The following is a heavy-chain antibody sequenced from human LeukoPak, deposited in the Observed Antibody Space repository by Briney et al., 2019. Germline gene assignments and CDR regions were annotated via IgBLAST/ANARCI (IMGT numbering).Heavy chain of an antibody. D-gene: IGHD2-2*01. CDR3: GRNFEASSTWYIQY. V-gene: IGHV4-4*07. CDR1: GGSISSYY. Sequence: SETLSLTCTVSGGSISSYYWSWIRQPAGKGLEWIGRIYASGSTNYNPSLQSRVTMSIDASKNQFSLKVNSVTAADTAVYYCGRNFEASSTWYIQYWGQGSLVTVSS. CDR2: IYASGST. J-gene: IGHJ1*01.